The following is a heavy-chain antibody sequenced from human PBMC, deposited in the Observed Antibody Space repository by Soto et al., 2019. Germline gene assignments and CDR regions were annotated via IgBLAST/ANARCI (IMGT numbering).Heavy chain of an antibody. CDR3: ARDLPGTMVRERFCYYYYGMSF. J-gene: IGHJ6*01. CDR1: GFTFSSYG. D-gene: IGHD3-10*01. Sequence: GGSLRLSCAASGFTFSSYGMHWVRQAPGKGLEWVAVIWYDGSNKYYADSVKGRFTISRDNSKNTLYLQMNSLRAEDTAVYYCARDLPGTMVRERFCYYYYGMSFWGQGTTVTVSS. CDR2: IWYDGSNK. V-gene: IGHV3-33*01.